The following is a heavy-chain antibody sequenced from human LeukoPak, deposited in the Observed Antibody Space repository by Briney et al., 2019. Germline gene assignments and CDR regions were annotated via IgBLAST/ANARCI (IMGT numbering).Heavy chain of an antibody. CDR1: GFTFSNYA. CDR3: ARTSTKDGFDY. D-gene: IGHD1-1*01. J-gene: IGHJ4*02. Sequence: GGSLRLSCAASGFTFSNYAMSWVRQAPGKGLEWVSAISGSGGSTYYADSVKGRFTISRDNSKNTLYLQMNSLRAEDTAVYYCARTSTKDGFDYWGQGTLVTVSS. V-gene: IGHV3-23*01. CDR2: ISGSGGST.